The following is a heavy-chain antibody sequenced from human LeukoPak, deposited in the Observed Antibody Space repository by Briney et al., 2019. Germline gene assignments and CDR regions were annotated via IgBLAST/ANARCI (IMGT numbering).Heavy chain of an antibody. V-gene: IGHV3-21*01. J-gene: IGHJ4*02. D-gene: IGHD1-26*01. Sequence: GGSLRLSCAASRFTFSNYGMHWVRQAPGKGLEWVSSISSSSSYIYYADSVKGRFTISRDNAKNSLYLQMNSLRAEDTAVYYCTTDRGSYPLDYWGQGTLVAVSS. CDR3: TTDRGSYPLDY. CDR2: ISSSSSYI. CDR1: RFTFSNYG.